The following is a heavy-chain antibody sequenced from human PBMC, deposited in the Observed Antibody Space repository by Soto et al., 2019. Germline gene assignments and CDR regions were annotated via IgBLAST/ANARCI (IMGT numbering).Heavy chain of an antibody. J-gene: IGHJ4*02. Sequence: GGSLRLSCAASGFTFSNYTLHWVRQAPGEGLEWVAHISFDGSNKYYVDSVKGRITVFRDNSKNTVYLQMNSLRAEDTAVYYCARDSRGSYLDYWGQGTLVTVS. V-gene: IGHV3-30*04. CDR1: GFTFSNYT. CDR2: ISFDGSNK. CDR3: ARDSRGSYLDY. D-gene: IGHD5-12*01.